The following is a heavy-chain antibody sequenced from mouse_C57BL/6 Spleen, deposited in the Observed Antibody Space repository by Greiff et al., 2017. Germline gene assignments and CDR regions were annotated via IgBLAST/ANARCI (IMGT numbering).Heavy chain of an antibody. Sequence: EVHLVESGGGLVQPKGSLKLSCAASGFSFNTYAMNWVRQAPGKGLEWVARIRSKSNNYATYYAASVKVSFTISRDDSESIHYMQMNHLKTEDTSMYYCVRHLGYYAMDYWGQGTSVTVSS. D-gene: IGHD4-1*01. CDR1: GFSFNTYA. V-gene: IGHV10-1*01. J-gene: IGHJ4*01. CDR3: VRHLGYYAMDY. CDR2: IRSKSNNYAT.